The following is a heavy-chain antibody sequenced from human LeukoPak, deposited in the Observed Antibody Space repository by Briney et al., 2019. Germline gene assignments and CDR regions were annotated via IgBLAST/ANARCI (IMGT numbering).Heavy chain of an antibody. CDR1: GLTFSGYW. Sequence: GGSLRLSCAASGLTFSGYWMNWVRQAPGKGLEWVANIEPDGSEKYYVDSVKGRFTISRDNAKNSLYLQMTSLRAEDTAVYYCARGSGDYSGQGTLVTVSS. CDR2: IEPDGSEK. J-gene: IGHJ4*02. CDR3: ARGSGDY. V-gene: IGHV3-7*04.